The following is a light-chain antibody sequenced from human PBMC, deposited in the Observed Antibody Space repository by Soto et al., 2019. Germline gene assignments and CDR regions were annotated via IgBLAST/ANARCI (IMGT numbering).Light chain of an antibody. J-gene: IGLJ1*01. Sequence: VLTQPPSVSGAPGQRVIISCTGSSSNIGAGYGVHWYQQLPGTAPKLLIYENNNRPSGVPDRFSGSRSGTSASLALTGLRAEDEADYYCQSYDSGLSAYVFGAGTKVTVL. CDR2: ENN. CDR3: QSYDSGLSAYV. V-gene: IGLV1-40*01. CDR1: SSNIGAGYG.